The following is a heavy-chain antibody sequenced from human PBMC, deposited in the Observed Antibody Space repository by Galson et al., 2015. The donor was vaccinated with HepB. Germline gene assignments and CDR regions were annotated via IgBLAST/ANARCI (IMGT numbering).Heavy chain of an antibody. J-gene: IGHJ2*01. V-gene: IGHV3-23*01. CDR1: GFTFSSYA. CDR2: ISGSGGST. D-gene: IGHD3-22*01. Sequence: SLRLSCAASGFTFSSYAMSWVRQAPGKGLEWVSAISGSGGSTYYADSVKGRFTISRDNSKNTLYLQMNSLRAEDTAVYYCATRTNYYDSSGYYYPWYFDLWCRGTLVTVSA. CDR3: ATRTNYYDSSGYYYPWYFDL.